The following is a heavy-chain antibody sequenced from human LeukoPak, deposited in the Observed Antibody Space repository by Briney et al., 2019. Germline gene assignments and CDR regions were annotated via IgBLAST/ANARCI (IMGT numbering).Heavy chain of an antibody. CDR3: AKTAVITMIVVPYYYFDN. CDR1: GFIFIDYA. V-gene: IGHV3-23*01. J-gene: IGHJ4*02. Sequence: GGSLRLSCAASGFIFIDYAMSWVRQAPGKGLEWVSAISGSGGNTYYAGSVKGRFTISRDNSKNMLYLQMNSLRAEDTAVYYCAKTAVITMIVVPYYYFDNWGQGTLVTVSS. CDR2: ISGSGGNT. D-gene: IGHD3-22*01.